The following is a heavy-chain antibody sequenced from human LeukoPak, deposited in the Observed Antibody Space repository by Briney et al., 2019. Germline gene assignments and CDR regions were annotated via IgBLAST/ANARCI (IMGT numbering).Heavy chain of an antibody. J-gene: IGHJ4*02. CDR2: IGGSGGTT. V-gene: IGHV3-23*01. CDR1: GFTFGTYA. CDR3: AKDSAVGTYFTFDQ. Sequence: GGSLRLSCAASGFTFGTYAMSWVRQVPGKGLEWVSAIGGSGGTTYYADSVKGRFTISRDNSKNTLYLQMNSLRDKDTAAYYCAKDSAVGTYFTFDQWGQGTLVTVYS. D-gene: IGHD6-13*01.